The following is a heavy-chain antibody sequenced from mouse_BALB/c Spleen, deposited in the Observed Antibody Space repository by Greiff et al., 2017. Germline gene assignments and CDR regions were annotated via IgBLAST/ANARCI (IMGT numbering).Heavy chain of an antibody. J-gene: IGHJ3*01. CDR3: ARRMDWFAY. CDR2: ISNGGGST. CDR1: GFTFSSYT. Sequence: EVQLVESGGGLVQPGGSLKLSCAASGFTFSSYTMSWVRQTPEKRLEWVAYISNGGGSTYYPDTVKGRFTISRDNAKNTLYLQMSSLKSEDTAMYYCARRMDWFAYWGQGTLVTVSA. D-gene: IGHD2-3*01. V-gene: IGHV5-12-2*01.